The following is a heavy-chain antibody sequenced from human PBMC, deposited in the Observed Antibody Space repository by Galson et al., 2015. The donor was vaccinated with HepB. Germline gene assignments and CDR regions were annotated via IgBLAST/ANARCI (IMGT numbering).Heavy chain of an antibody. CDR2: ISCNGGSI. V-gene: IGHV3-23*01. Sequence: SLRLSCAASGFTFSTYAMNWVRQAPGKGLEWVSTISCNGGSIYYADSVRGRFTISRDNSKNTQYLQMYSLRGEDTAVYYCAKGCVRCYRRGIHVFDIWGQGQMVIVSS. CDR3: AKGCVRCYRRGIHVFDI. CDR1: GFTFSTYA. D-gene: IGHD5-18*01. J-gene: IGHJ3*02.